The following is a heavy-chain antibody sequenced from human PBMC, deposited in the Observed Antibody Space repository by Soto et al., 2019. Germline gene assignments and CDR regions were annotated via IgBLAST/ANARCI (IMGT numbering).Heavy chain of an antibody. CDR1: GYTFTGYY. CDR2: INPNSGGT. CDR3: AREGIAAAGTGDY. V-gene: IGHV1-2*02. Sequence: ASVKVSCKASGYTFTGYYMHWVRQAPGQGLEWMGWINPNSGGTNYAQKFQGRVTMTRDTSISTAYMELSRLRSDGTAVYYCAREGIAAAGTGDYWGQGTLVTVSS. J-gene: IGHJ4*02. D-gene: IGHD6-13*01.